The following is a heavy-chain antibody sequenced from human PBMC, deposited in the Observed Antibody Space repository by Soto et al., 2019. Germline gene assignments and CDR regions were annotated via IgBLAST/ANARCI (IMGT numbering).Heavy chain of an antibody. J-gene: IGHJ4*02. CDR3: AKKITIYAVDPSDY. D-gene: IGHD3-3*01. CDR2: MSANGDAA. Sequence: PEGSLRRSCTASGFTFSNYGMSWVRQAPGKGLEWVSVMSANGDAAYYADSVKGRFTISRDNSKNTLYLQMNSLRAEDTAVYFCAKKITIYAVDPSDYWGQGTQVTVSS. V-gene: IGHV3-23*01. CDR1: GFTFSNYG.